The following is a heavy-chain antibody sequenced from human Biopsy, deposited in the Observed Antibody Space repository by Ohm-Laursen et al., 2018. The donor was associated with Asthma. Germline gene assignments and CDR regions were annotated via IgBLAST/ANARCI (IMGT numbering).Heavy chain of an antibody. CDR2: IYSGGTS. V-gene: IGHV3-53*01. D-gene: IGHD6-19*01. Sequence: SLRLSCAASGFTVSRDHMFWVRHAPGKGLEWVSVIYSGGTSHTAASVRGRFTIPRDFSKNTLHLQMHSLRVEDTAVYYCARGDSSGWSHYYFDYWGQGTLVTVSS. J-gene: IGHJ4*02. CDR1: GFTVSRDH. CDR3: ARGDSSGWSHYYFDY.